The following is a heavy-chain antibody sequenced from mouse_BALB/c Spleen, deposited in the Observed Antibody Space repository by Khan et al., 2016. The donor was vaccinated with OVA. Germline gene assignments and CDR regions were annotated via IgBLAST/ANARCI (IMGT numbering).Heavy chain of an antibody. CDR2: INYSGNT. V-gene: IGHV3-2*02. Sequence: EVKLLESGPGLVKPSQSLSLTCTVTGYSITSDYAWNWIRQFPGNKLEWMGFINYSGNTKYNPSLKSRISITRDTSENQFFLQLNSVTTEDTATYYCARVYGGDFDYWGQGTTLTVSS. CDR1: GYSITSDYA. CDR3: ARVYGGDFDY. J-gene: IGHJ2*01. D-gene: IGHD1-1*01.